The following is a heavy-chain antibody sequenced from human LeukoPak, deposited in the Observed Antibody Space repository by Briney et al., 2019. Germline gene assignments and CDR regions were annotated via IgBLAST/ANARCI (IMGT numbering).Heavy chain of an antibody. CDR3: AKPLYSGSYYKVASFDY. J-gene: IGHJ4*02. D-gene: IGHD1-26*01. CDR2: ISYDGSNK. CDR1: GFTFSSYG. V-gene: IGHV3-30*18. Sequence: QTGGSLRLSCAASGFTFSSYGMHWVRQAPGKGLEWVAVISYDGSNKYYADSVKGRFTISRDNSKNTLYLQMNSLRAEDTAVYYCAKPLYSGSYYKVASFDYWGQGTLVTVSS.